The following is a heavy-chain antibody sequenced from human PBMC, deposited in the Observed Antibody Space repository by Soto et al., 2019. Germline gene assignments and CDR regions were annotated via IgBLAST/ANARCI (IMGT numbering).Heavy chain of an antibody. J-gene: IGHJ6*02. CDR3: ARHYDSTEYAYSRYYFGMDV. V-gene: IGHV4-34*01. CDR1: GGSFSGDY. D-gene: IGHD3-22*01. Sequence: LSLTCAFYGGSFSGDYLSWIRQPPGKGLEWIGEINHSGSTNYNPSLKSRVTISVDTSKNQFSLKLSSVTAADTAVYYCARHYDSTEYAYSRYYFGMDVWGQGTTVTVSS. CDR2: INHSGST.